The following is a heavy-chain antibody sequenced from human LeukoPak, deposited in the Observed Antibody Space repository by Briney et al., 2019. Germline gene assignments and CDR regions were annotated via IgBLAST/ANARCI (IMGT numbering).Heavy chain of an antibody. CDR3: ARDGSATRYSSGWYYFDY. CDR2: SSSSSRFI. D-gene: IGHD6-19*01. CDR1: GFTFNSYS. V-gene: IGHV3-21*01. Sequence: GGSLRLSCAASGFTFNSYSMNWFRQAPGKGLEWVSSSSSSSRFIYYADSVKGRFTISRDNAKNSLYLQMTSLRAADTAVYYCARDGSATRYSSGWYYFDYWGQGTLVTVSS. J-gene: IGHJ4*02.